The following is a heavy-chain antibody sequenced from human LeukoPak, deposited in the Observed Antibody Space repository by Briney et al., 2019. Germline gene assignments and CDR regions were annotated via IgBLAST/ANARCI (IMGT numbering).Heavy chain of an antibody. Sequence: PSETLSLTRAVYGGSFSGYYWSWIRQPPGKGLEWIGEINHSGSTNYNPSLKSRVTISLDTSKNQFSLKLSSVTAADTAVYYCARGLGYCSSTSCSLYYFDYWGQGTLVTVSS. V-gene: IGHV4-34*01. D-gene: IGHD2-2*01. CDR1: GGSFSGYY. CDR2: INHSGST. CDR3: ARGLGYCSSTSCSLYYFDY. J-gene: IGHJ4*02.